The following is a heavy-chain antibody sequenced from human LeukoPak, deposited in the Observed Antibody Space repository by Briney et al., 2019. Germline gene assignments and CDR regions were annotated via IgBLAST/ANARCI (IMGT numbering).Heavy chain of an antibody. CDR1: GDSISNYF. D-gene: IGHD6-13*01. CDR3: ARVSSSWYQDWYFDL. CDR2: IHYSGST. J-gene: IGHJ2*01. V-gene: IGHV4-59*12. Sequence: SETLSLTCTVSGDSISNYFWSWIRQAPGTGLEWIGYIHYSGSTKYNPSLKSRVTISVDTSKNQFSLKLSSVTAADTAVYYCARVSSSWYQDWYFDLWGRGTLVTVSS.